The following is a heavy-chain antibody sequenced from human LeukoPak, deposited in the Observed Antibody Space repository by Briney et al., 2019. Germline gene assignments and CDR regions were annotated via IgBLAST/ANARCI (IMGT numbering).Heavy chain of an antibody. Sequence: GGSLRLSCAASGFTFSSYAMSWVRQAPGKGLEWVSAISGSGGSTYYADSVKGRFTISRDNSKNTLYLQMNSLRAEDTAVYYCAKVPPCCTNGVCYYFDYWGQGTLVTVSS. V-gene: IGHV3-23*01. CDR2: ISGSGGST. CDR3: AKVPPCCTNGVCYYFDY. CDR1: GFTFSSYA. D-gene: IGHD2-8*01. J-gene: IGHJ4*02.